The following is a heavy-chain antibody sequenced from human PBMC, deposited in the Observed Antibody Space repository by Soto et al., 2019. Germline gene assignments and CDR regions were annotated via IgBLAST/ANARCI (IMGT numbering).Heavy chain of an antibody. CDR3: ARGRDRYYYDSSGSAHPFQH. Sequence: SETLSLTCAVEVGSVSGYYWSWIRQPPGKGLEWIGEINHSGSTNYNPSLKSRVTISVDTSKNQFSLKLSSVTAADTAVYYCARGRDRYYYDSSGSAHPFQHWGQGTLVTVSS. CDR2: INHSGST. D-gene: IGHD3-22*01. V-gene: IGHV4-34*01. J-gene: IGHJ1*01. CDR1: VGSVSGYY.